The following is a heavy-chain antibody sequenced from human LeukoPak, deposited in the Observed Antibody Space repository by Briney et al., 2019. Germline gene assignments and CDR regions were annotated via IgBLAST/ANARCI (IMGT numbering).Heavy chain of an antibody. CDR3: ARGPYYYGSGSPIDY. V-gene: IGHV4-34*01. Sequence: SETLSLTCAVYGGSFSGYYWSWIRQPPGKGLEWIGEINHSRSTNYNPSLKSRVTISVDTSKNQFSLKLSSVTAADTAVYYCARGPYYYGSGSPIDYWGQGTLVTVSS. J-gene: IGHJ4*02. D-gene: IGHD3-10*01. CDR2: INHSRST. CDR1: GGSFSGYY.